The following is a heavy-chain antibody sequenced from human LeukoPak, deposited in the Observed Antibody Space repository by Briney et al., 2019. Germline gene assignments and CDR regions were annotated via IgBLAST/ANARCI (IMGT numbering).Heavy chain of an antibody. J-gene: IGHJ4*02. CDR1: GFTFSTYW. CDR3: ARSNIVAKSTVDY. D-gene: IGHD5-12*01. V-gene: IGHV3-74*01. CDR2: INSGGSST. Sequence: GGSLRLSCAASGFTFSTYWMHWVRQAPGKGLVWVSRINSGGSSTVYADSVEGRFTISRDNAKNTLILHMDSLRAEDTAVYYCARSNIVAKSTVDYWGQGTLVTVSS.